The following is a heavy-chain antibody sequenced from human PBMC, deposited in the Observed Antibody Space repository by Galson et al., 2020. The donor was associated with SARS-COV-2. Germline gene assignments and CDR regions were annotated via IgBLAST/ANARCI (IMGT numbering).Heavy chain of an antibody. Sequence: ASETLSLTCAVSGASISNSNWWSWVRQPPGKGLEWIGEIYHSGSTNYNPSLKSRVTISVDKSKNQFSLQLSSVTAADTAVYYCAGGGGVLGSGPEDWGRGTLVTVSS. V-gene: IGHV4-4*02. D-gene: IGHD3-16*01. J-gene: IGHJ4*02. CDR2: IYHSGST. CDR1: GASISNSNW. CDR3: AGGGGVLGSGPED.